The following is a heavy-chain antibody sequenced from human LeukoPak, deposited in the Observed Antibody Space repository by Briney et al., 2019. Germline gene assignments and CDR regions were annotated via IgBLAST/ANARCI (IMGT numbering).Heavy chain of an antibody. Sequence: SSETLSLTCAVSGGSISSSNWWSWVRQPPGKGLEWIGEIYHSETTNYNPSLKSRVTISVDKSKNQFSLNLSSVTAADTAVYYCARDIQGYYYYMDVGGKGTRVTVSS. CDR1: GGSISSSNW. D-gene: IGHD5-18*01. CDR2: IYHSETT. J-gene: IGHJ6*03. V-gene: IGHV4-4*02. CDR3: ARDIQGYYYYMDV.